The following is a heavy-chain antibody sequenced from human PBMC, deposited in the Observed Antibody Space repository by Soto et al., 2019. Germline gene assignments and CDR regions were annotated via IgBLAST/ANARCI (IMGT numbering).Heavy chain of an antibody. CDR2: IYYSGCT. D-gene: IGHD2-2*01. V-gene: IGHV4-59*01. CDR1: GGSISSYY. CDR3: ARDQQLLYAFDI. Sequence: ETLSLTCTVSGGSISSYYWSWIRQPPGKGLEWIGYIYYSGCTNYNPSLKSRVTISVDTSKNQFSLKLSSVTAADTAVYYCARDQQLLYAFDIWGQGTMVTVSS. J-gene: IGHJ3*02.